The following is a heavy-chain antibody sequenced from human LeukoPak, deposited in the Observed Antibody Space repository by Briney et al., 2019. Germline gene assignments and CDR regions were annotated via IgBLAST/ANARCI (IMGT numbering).Heavy chain of an antibody. CDR3: ARLVGASGSFDI. CDR1: GGSLSSISYY. D-gene: IGHD1-26*01. CDR2: IYYTRKT. J-gene: IGHJ3*02. Sequence: SETLSLTCTVSGGSLSSISYYWGWIRQPPGKGLGWIGSIYYTRKTYYTPSLKSRITLSIDTSTNQFSLKLRSVTATGTAVYYCARLVGASGSFDIWGPGTKLTVSS. V-gene: IGHV4-39*01.